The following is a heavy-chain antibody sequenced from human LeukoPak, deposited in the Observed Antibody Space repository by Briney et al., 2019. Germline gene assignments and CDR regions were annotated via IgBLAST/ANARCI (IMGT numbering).Heavy chain of an antibody. CDR1: GFTFSSYW. J-gene: IGHJ2*01. V-gene: IGHV3-7*01. CDR2: IKQDGSEK. D-gene: IGHD3-9*01. Sequence: GGSLRLSCAASGFTFSSYWMSWVRQAPGKGLEWVANIKQDGSEKYYVDSVKGRFTISRDNAKNSLYLQMNSLRAEDTAVYYCARFYYDILTDPSGLWYFDLWGRGTLVTVSS. CDR3: ARFYYDILTDPSGLWYFDL.